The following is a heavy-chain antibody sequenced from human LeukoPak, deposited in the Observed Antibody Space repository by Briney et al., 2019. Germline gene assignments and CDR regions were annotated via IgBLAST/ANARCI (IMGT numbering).Heavy chain of an antibody. V-gene: IGHV3-74*01. CDR3: AKDRIASPPQGRFDP. CDR2: INGDGNSI. CDR1: GFTFSSYW. Sequence: GGSLRLSCAASGFTFSSYWMHWVRQAPGKGLVWVSRINGDGNSINYADSVRGRFTISRDNAKNTLYLQMNSLGAEDTAIYYCAKDRIASPPQGRFDPWGQGTLVTVSS. J-gene: IGHJ5*02. D-gene: IGHD6-6*01.